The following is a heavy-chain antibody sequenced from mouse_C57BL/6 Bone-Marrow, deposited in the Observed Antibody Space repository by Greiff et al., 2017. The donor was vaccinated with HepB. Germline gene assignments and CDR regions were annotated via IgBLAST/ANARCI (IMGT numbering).Heavy chain of an antibody. Sequence: EVKLVESGEGLVKPGGSLKLSCAASGFTFSSYAMSWVRQTPEKRLEWVAYISSGGDYIYYADTVKGRFTISRDNARNTLYLQMSSLKSEDTAMYYCTREGPHYYGSSAWFAYWGQGTLVTVSA. D-gene: IGHD1-1*01. CDR3: TREGPHYYGSSAWFAY. J-gene: IGHJ3*01. CDR2: ISSGGDYI. CDR1: GFTFSSYA. V-gene: IGHV5-9-1*02.